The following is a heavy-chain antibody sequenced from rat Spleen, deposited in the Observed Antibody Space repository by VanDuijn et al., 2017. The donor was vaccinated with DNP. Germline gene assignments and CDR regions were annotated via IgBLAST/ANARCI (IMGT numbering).Heavy chain of an antibody. CDR3: TTTVVTGY. CDR1: GFTFSNYG. J-gene: IGHJ2*01. Sequence: EVQLVESGGGLVQPGRSLKLSCAASGFTFSNYGMAWVRQAPTKGLEWVASITNSGGSTYYRDSVKGRFTISRDNAKSTLYLQMDSLRSEDTATYYCTTTVVTGYWGQGVMVTVSS. CDR2: ITNSGGST. D-gene: IGHD1-1*01. V-gene: IGHV5-27*01.